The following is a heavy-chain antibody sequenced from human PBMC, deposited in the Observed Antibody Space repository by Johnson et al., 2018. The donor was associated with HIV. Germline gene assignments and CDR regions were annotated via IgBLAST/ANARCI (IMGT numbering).Heavy chain of an antibody. V-gene: IGHV3-20*04. CDR3: ARDVGNYWPDAFDI. CDR1: GFTLHDYD. J-gene: IGHJ3*02. D-gene: IGHD3-22*01. CDR2: ISWNSGSI. Sequence: VLLVESGGGVVQPGRSLRLSCAASGFTLHDYDMSWVRQAPGKGLEWVSGISWNSGSIGYADSVKGRFTISRDNAKNSLYLQMNSLRAEDTALYYCARDVGNYWPDAFDIWGQGTMVTVSS.